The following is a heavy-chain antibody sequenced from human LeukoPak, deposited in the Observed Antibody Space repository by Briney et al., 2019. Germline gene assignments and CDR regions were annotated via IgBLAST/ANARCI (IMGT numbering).Heavy chain of an antibody. CDR1: GFTFDGYA. CDR3: AKDPATRDGHGAWFDP. J-gene: IGHJ5*02. D-gene: IGHD5-24*01. CDR2: ISGDGGST. V-gene: IGHV3-43*02. Sequence: GGSLRLSCAASGFTFDGYAMHWVRHAPGKGLEWVSLISGDGGSTYYADSVKGRFTISRDNSKNSLYLQMNSLRTEDTALYYCAKDPATRDGHGAWFDPWGQGTLVTVSS.